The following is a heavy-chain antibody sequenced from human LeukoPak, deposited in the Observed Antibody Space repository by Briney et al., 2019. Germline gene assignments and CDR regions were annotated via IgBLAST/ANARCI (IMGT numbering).Heavy chain of an antibody. V-gene: IGHV1-69*13. CDR2: VIPIFGTA. J-gene: IGHJ5*02. Sequence: ASVKVSCKASGGTFSSYAISWVRQAPGQGLEWMGGVIPIFGTANYAQKFQGRVTITADGSTSAAYMELSSLRSEDTAVYYCATTPSSGYYNWFDPWGQGTLVTVSS. D-gene: IGHD3-22*01. CDR1: GGTFSSYA. CDR3: ATTPSSGYYNWFDP.